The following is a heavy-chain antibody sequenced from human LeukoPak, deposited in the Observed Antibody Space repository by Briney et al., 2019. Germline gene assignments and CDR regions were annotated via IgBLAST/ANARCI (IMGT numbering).Heavy chain of an antibody. Sequence: HPGGSLRLSCAASGFSFTNAWMSWVRQAPGKGLEWVSGISGSDGTTFYADSVKGRFTISRDNSKNTLYLQMNSLRAEDTAVYYCARSRLVGAATSPFDIWGQGTMGTVSS. D-gene: IGHD1-26*01. V-gene: IGHV3-23*01. CDR1: GFSFTNAW. J-gene: IGHJ3*02. CDR3: ARSRLVGAATSPFDI. CDR2: ISGSDGTT.